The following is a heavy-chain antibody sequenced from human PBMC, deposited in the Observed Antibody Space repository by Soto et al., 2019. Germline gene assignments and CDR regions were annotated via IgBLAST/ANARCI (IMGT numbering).Heavy chain of an antibody. D-gene: IGHD6-6*01. CDR3: ARGWGYSSFNYMDV. V-gene: IGHV3-48*01. J-gene: IGHJ6*03. CDR1: GFTLSSYS. CDR2: ISSSSSTI. Sequence: GGSLRLSCAASGFTLSSYSMNWVRQAPGKGLEWVSYISSSSSTIYYADSVKGRFTISRDNAKNSLYLQMNSLRAEDTAVYYCARGWGYSSFNYMDVWGKGTTVTVSS.